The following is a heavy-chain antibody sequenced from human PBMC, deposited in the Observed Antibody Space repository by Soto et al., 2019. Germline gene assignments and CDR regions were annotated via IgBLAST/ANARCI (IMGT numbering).Heavy chain of an antibody. V-gene: IGHV3-23*01. D-gene: IGHD4-17*01. J-gene: IGHJ4*02. CDR1: GFSFTSYA. CDR3: ARVAYGDVAQ. CDR2: VTVSGDYT. Sequence: EVNLLESGGGLLQPGGSLRLSCVASGFSFTSYAMAWVRQAPGMGLEWGCTVTVSGDYTYDADPVKGRFTNARDNSKNAVYLKLSSLRADDPAVYYCARVAYGDVAQWGQGTWVTVSS.